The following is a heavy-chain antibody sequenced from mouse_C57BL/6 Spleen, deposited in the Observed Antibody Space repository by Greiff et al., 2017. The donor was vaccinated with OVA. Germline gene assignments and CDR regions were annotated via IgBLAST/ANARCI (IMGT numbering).Heavy chain of an antibody. Sequence: QVQLQQPGAELVRPGSSVKLSCKASGYTFTSYWMHWVKQRPIQGLEWIGNIDPSDSETHYNQKFKDKATLTVDKSSSTAYMQLSSLTSEDSAVYYCARAYYGSLYAMDYWGQGTSVTVSS. CDR2: IDPSDSET. D-gene: IGHD1-1*01. V-gene: IGHV1-52*01. CDR1: GYTFTSYW. CDR3: ARAYYGSLYAMDY. J-gene: IGHJ4*01.